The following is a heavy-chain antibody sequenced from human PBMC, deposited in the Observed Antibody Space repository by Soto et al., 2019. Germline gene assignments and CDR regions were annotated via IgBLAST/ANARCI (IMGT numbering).Heavy chain of an antibody. CDR3: ARGMTTVTTLDY. CDR2: IYHSGST. Sequence: QLQLQESGSGLVKPSQTLSLTCAVSGGSISSGGYSWSWIRQPPGKGLEWIGYIYHSGSTYYTPSPXSXXTTSVARSKNQFSLKLSSVTGADTAVYYCARGMTTVTTLDYWGQGTLVTVSS. J-gene: IGHJ4*02. V-gene: IGHV4-30-2*01. D-gene: IGHD4-17*01. CDR1: GGSISSGGYS.